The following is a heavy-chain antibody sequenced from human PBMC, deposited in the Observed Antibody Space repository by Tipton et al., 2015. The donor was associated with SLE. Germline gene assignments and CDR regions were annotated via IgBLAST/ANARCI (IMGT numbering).Heavy chain of an antibody. CDR3: ARVVQNSNGYSSSNFDY. Sequence: TLSLTCTVSGGSISSYYWSWIRQPPGKGLEWIGYIYYSGSTNYNPSLKSRVTISVDTSKNQFSLKLSSVTAADTAVYYCARVVQNSNGYSSSNFDYWGQGTLVTVSS. V-gene: IGHV4-59*12. D-gene: IGHD6-13*01. CDR2: IYYSGST. CDR1: GGSISSYY. J-gene: IGHJ4*02.